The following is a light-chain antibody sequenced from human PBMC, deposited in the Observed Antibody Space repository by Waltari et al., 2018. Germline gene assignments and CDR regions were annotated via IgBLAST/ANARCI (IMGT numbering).Light chain of an antibody. J-gene: IGKJ4*01. Sequence: IVFTQSPAILSFSPGERATLSCRASQSVGTYLAWYQQRPGQSPRLLIYDASNRATGIPARFTGSGSETDFTLTISSLQPEDFAVYYCQQRRNWPLTFGGGTRVQI. V-gene: IGKV3-11*01. CDR2: DAS. CDR3: QQRRNWPLT. CDR1: QSVGTY.